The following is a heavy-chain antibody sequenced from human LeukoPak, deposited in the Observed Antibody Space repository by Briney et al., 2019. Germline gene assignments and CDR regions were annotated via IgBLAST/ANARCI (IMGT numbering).Heavy chain of an antibody. CDR3: ARVGCSSTSCPDFFDY. CDR2: IYPGDSDT. Sequence: GESLKISCKGSGYSFTSYWIGWVRQMPGKGLEWMGIIYPGDSDTRYSPSFQGQVTISADKSISTAYLQWSSLKASDTAMYYCARVGCSSTSCPDFFDYWGQGTLVTASS. D-gene: IGHD2-2*01. V-gene: IGHV5-51*01. J-gene: IGHJ4*02. CDR1: GYSFTSYW.